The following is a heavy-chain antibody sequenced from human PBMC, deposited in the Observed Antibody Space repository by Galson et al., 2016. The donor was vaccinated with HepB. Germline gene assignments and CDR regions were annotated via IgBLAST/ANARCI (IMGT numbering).Heavy chain of an antibody. CDR1: GFTLDNYA. D-gene: IGHD3/OR15-3a*01. Sequence: SLRLSCAASGFTLDNYAMHWVRQAPGKGLEWVSGISWNSGAIGYADSVKGRFTVSRDNAKNSLYLQMNSLRAEDTALYYCAKDVGRGTSYYFYGIDVWGKGTTVTVSS. J-gene: IGHJ6*04. CDR3: AKDVGRGTSYYFYGIDV. V-gene: IGHV3-9*01. CDR2: ISWNSGAI.